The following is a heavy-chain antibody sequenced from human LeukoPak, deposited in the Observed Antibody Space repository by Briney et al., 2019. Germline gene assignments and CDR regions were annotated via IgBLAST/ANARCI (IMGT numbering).Heavy chain of an antibody. CDR1: GLTLSNFG. V-gene: IGHV3-30*02. D-gene: IGHD3-10*01. CDR3: ANQKLSGSNLPGY. Sequence: GGSLRLSCMASGLTLSNFGMHWFRQAPGKGLEWVAFIKFDGSETKYTASVKGRFTISRDNFKNTLSLQMDTLRLEDTAVYYCANQKLSGSNLPGYWGQGIMVTVSS. J-gene: IGHJ4*02. CDR2: IKFDGSET.